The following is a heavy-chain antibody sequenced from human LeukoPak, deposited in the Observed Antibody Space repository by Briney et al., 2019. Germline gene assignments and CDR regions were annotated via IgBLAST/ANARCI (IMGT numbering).Heavy chain of an antibody. D-gene: IGHD6-13*01. CDR1: GFNFSIYS. CDR2: ISSSSSYI. J-gene: IGHJ4*02. Sequence: PGGSLRLSFAASGFNFSIYSRTWGRQAPGKGLELVSSISSSSSYIYYADSVKGRFTTSRDNAKNSLYLQMNSLRAEDTAVYYCARRSSSWYERSPFDCCGQGTLVTVSS. V-gene: IGHV3-21*01. CDR3: ARRSSSWYERSPFDC.